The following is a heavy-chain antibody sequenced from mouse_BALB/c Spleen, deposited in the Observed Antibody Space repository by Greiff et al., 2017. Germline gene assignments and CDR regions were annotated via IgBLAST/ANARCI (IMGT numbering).Heavy chain of an antibody. CDR1: GFAFSSYD. V-gene: IGHV5-12-1*01. Sequence: EVMLVESGGGLVKPGGSLKLSCAASGFAFSSYDMSWVRQTPEKRLEWVAYISSGGGSTYYPDTVKGRFTISRDNAKNTLYLQMSSLKSEDTAMYYCARGNGYWGQGTTLTVSS. CDR3: ARGNGY. CDR2: ISSGGGST. J-gene: IGHJ2*01.